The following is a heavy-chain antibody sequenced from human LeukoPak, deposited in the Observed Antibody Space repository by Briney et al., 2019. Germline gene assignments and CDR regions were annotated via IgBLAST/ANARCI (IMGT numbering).Heavy chain of an antibody. CDR2: VNESGGT. CDR3: ARGQGATVPQVGKNWFDP. CDR1: IDSFSNYH. J-gene: IGHJ5*02. Sequence: SETLSLTCAVYIDSFSNYHWNWIRQTPAKGMEWIGEVNESGGTNISPSLRSRVILSVDTSKNQFSLKLISVTAADTAIYYCARGQGATVPQVGKNWFDPWGQGTRVTVSS. V-gene: IGHV4-34*01. D-gene: IGHD1-26*01.